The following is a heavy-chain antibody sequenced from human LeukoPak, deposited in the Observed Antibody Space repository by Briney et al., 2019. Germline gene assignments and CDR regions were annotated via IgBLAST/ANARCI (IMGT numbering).Heavy chain of an antibody. V-gene: IGHV3-23*01. J-gene: IGHJ4*02. D-gene: IGHD3/OR15-3a*01. CDR3: TKRAGLTFDS. CDR1: GFAFNKFT. Sequence: GGSLRLSCGASGFAFNKFTMSWVRQAPGKGLEWVSSLSSSGAGAPYADSVRGRFTISRDNSNNTLFLQLNSLRADDTAVYYCTKRAGLTFDSWGQGTLVTVSS. CDR2: LSSSGAGA.